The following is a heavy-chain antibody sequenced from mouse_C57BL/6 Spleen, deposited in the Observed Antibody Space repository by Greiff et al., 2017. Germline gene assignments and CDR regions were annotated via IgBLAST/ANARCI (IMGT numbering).Heavy chain of an antibody. CDR2: IAPPDSDT. CDR1: GYTFTSYW. CDR3: ARGETNYFDV. V-gene: IGHV1-69*01. J-gene: IGHJ2*01. D-gene: IGHD2-13*01. Sequence: VQLQQPGAELVMPGASVKLSCQASGYTFTSYWMHWVKRRPGQGLEWIGEIAPPDSDTNYNQKFKGKSTLTVDKSSSTAYMQLSSLTSEDSAVYYCARGETNYFDVWGTGTTLTVSS.